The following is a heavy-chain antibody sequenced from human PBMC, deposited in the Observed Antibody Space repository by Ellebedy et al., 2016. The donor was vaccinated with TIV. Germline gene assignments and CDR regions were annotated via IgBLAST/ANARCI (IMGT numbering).Heavy chain of an antibody. Sequence: AASVKVSCKASGGTFSSYAISWVRQAPGQGLEWMGWISAYNGNTNYAQKLQGRVTLPTATSTSTAYMELLSLRADDTAEYYCARDLGGWGYSGYGRSWFDPWGQGTLVTVSS. CDR2: ISAYNGNT. CDR1: GGTFSSYA. J-gene: IGHJ5*02. V-gene: IGHV1-18*01. D-gene: IGHD5-12*01. CDR3: ARDLGGWGYSGYGRSWFDP.